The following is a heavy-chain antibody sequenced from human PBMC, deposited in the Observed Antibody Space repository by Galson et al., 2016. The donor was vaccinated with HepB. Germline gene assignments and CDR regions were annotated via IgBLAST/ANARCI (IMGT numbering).Heavy chain of an antibody. V-gene: IGHV4-59*12. J-gene: IGHJ4*02. CDR2: IFYTGST. D-gene: IGHD2-8*01. CDR3: TREANDIVLMVYGSYFDY. CDR1: GGSMNHYH. Sequence: SETLSLTCSVSGGSMNHYHWGWIRQPPGKGMESIGYIFYTGSTIYSPSLQSRITISVDTSKNPFSLKVSSVTAADTAVYYCTREANDIVLMVYGSYFDYWGQGTLATVSS.